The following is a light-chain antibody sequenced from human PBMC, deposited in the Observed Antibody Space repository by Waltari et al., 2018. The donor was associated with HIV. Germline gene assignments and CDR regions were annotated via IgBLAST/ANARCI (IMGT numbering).Light chain of an antibody. CDR2: GEN. CDR1: SLSRYS. CDR3: SSRDSSDDPVV. Sequence: SSELTQDPAVSVALGQTVRITCQGDSLSRYSASWYQQKPGQAPVLVVYGENHRPSGIPDRFSGSSSGNTASLTITGAQAEDEADYYCSSRDSSDDPVVFGGGTNLTVL. V-gene: IGLV3-19*01. J-gene: IGLJ2*01.